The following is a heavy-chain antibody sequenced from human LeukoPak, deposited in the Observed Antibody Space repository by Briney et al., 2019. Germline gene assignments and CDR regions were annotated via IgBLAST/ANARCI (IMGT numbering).Heavy chain of an antibody. Sequence: GGSLRLSCAASGFTFSSYAMSWVRQAPGKGLEWVSAISGSGGSTYYADSVKGRFTISRDNSKNTLYLQMNSLRAEDTAVYYCAKDPRAYYDFWRPSSTIYYFDYWGQGTLVTVSS. D-gene: IGHD3-3*01. V-gene: IGHV3-23*01. CDR3: AKDPRAYYDFWRPSSTIYYFDY. J-gene: IGHJ4*02. CDR1: GFTFSSYA. CDR2: ISGSGGST.